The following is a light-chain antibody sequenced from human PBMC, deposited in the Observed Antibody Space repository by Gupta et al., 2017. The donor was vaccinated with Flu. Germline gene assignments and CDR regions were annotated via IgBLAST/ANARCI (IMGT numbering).Light chain of an antibody. J-gene: IGLJ1*01. CDR1: SSDVGGYNY. Sequence: QSALTQPASVSGSPGQSTTISCTGTSSDVGGYNYVSWYHQHPGKAPKLMIYEVSNRTSGVSNRFSGSKSGNTASLTISGLQAEDEADYYCSSYTSSSTDVFGTGTKVTVL. CDR2: EVS. CDR3: SSYTSSSTDV. V-gene: IGLV2-14*01.